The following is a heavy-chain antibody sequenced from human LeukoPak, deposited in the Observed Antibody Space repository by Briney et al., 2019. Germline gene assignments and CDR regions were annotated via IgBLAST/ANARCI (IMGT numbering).Heavy chain of an antibody. CDR3: ARVVFGDVRAFDI. D-gene: IGHD2-21*02. Sequence: PLESLSLTCTVSGASLSSHYWSWIRQPPGKGLEWIGHLYYSVSTSYNPSLKSRTTISGGTSENQVTLSPSSVTAADTAIYYCARVVFGDVRAFDIWGQGPLVTASS. V-gene: IGHV4-59*11. CDR2: LYYSVST. J-gene: IGHJ3*02. CDR1: GASLSSHY.